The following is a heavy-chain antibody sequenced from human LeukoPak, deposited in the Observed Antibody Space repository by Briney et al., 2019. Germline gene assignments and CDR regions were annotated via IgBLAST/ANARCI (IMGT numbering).Heavy chain of an antibody. CDR2: INHSGST. V-gene: IGHV4-34*01. CDR3: ARGTLLLWFGESKHLNWFDP. CDR1: GGSFSGYY. Sequence: PSETLSLTCAVYGGSFSGYYWSWIRQPPGKGLEWIGEINHSGSTNYNPSLKSRVTISVDTSKNQFSLKLSSVTAADTAVYYCARGTLLLWFGESKHLNWFDPWGQGTLVTVSS. D-gene: IGHD3-10*01. J-gene: IGHJ5*02.